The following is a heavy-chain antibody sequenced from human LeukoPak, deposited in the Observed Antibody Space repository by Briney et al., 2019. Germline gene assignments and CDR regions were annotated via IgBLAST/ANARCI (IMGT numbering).Heavy chain of an antibody. CDR1: GGSISSSSYY. CDR3: ATFGLLDFDY. V-gene: IGHV4-39*01. Sequence: SETLSLTCTVSGGSISSSSYYWGWIRQPPGKGLEWIGSIYYSGSTYYNPSLKSRVTISVDTSKNQFSLKLSSVTAADTAMYYCATFGLLDFDYWGQGTLVTVSS. J-gene: IGHJ4*02. D-gene: IGHD2-15*01. CDR2: IYYSGST.